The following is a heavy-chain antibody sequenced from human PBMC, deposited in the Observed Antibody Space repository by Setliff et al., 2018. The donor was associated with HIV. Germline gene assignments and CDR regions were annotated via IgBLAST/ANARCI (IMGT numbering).Heavy chain of an antibody. CDR2: IYDSEST. CDR1: YGSISSHS. CDR3: ARGEYYFDY. V-gene: IGHV4-59*08. Sequence: SETLSLTCTVSYGSISSHSWSWIRQPPGKGLEWIGYIYDSESTNYNPSLDSRVTMSVDTSKNRFSLKLSSVTAADTAVYYCARGEYYFDYWGQGTLVTVS. J-gene: IGHJ4*02.